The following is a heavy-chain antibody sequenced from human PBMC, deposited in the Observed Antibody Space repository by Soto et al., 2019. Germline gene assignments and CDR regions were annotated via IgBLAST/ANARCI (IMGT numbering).Heavy chain of an antibody. D-gene: IGHD3-10*01. J-gene: IGHJ6*02. V-gene: IGHV3-23*01. CDR3: AKRTMVRGVISGDYYYYGMDV. Sequence: GGSLRLSCAASGFTFSSYAVSWVRPAPGKGLEWVSAISGSGGSTYYADSVKGRFTISRDNSNNTLYLQMNSLRAEDTAVYYCAKRTMVRGVISGDYYYYGMDVWGQGTTVTVSS. CDR1: GFTFSSYA. CDR2: ISGSGGST.